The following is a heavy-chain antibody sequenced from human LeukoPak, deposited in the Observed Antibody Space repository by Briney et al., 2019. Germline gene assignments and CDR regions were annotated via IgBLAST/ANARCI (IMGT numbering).Heavy chain of an antibody. D-gene: IGHD3-22*01. Sequence: GGSLRLSCAASGFTSSTYAMNWVRQAPGKGLEWVSVISVSGSSTYYADSVKGRFTISRDSSKSTLYLQMNSLRAEDTAIYYCAKNHDSNGYHTDDAFDLWGQGTMVTVSS. CDR2: ISVSGSST. V-gene: IGHV3-23*01. CDR1: GFTSSTYA. CDR3: AKNHDSNGYHTDDAFDL. J-gene: IGHJ3*01.